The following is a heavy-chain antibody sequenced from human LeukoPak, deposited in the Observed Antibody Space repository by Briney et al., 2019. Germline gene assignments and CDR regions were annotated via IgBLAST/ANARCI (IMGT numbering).Heavy chain of an antibody. CDR3: STDEYDYVWGSYRYSGEYYFDY. CDR2: IKSKTDGSTT. D-gene: IGHD3-16*02. Sequence: PGGSPRLSCAASGFTFSNAWMSWVRQAPGKGLEWVGRIKSKTDGSTTDYAAPVKGRFTISRGDSKNTLYLQMNSLKTEDTAVYYCSTDEYDYVWGSYRYSGEYYFDYWGQGTLVTVSS. V-gene: IGHV3-15*01. J-gene: IGHJ4*02. CDR1: GFTFSNAW.